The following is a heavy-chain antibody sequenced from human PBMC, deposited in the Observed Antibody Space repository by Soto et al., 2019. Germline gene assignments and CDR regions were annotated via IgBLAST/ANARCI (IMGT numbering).Heavy chain of an antibody. D-gene: IGHD1-26*01. J-gene: IGHJ5*02. Sequence: QVQLVQSGAEVKKPGASVKVSCKASGYTFTNYGITWVRQAPGQGLEWMGGISAYNGNTDYAQKFQGRVTMTTDTPASTAYMGRRGLRSDAPAVYYWAGVGATARPPRPYNWFDPWGQGTLVTVSS. CDR2: ISAYNGNT. CDR3: AGVGATARPPRPYNWFDP. CDR1: GYTFTNYG. V-gene: IGHV1-18*04.